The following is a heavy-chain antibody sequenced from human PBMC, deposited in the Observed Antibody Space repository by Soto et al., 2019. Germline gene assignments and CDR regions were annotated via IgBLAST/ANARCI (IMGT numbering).Heavy chain of an antibody. CDR2: IIPILGIA. CDR3: ASSSTAMAPFDY. CDR1: GGTFSSYT. Sequence: QVQLVQSGAEVKKPGSSVKVSCKASGGTFSSYTISWVRQAPGQGLEWMGRIIPILGIANYAQKFQGRVTITADKSTSTAYMELSSLRCEDTAVYYCASSSTAMAPFDYWGQGTLVTVSS. J-gene: IGHJ4*02. D-gene: IGHD5-18*01. V-gene: IGHV1-69*02.